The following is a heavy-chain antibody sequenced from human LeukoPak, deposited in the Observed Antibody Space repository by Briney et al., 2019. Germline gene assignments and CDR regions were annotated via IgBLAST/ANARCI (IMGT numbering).Heavy chain of an antibody. CDR2: ICGSGDCT. D-gene: IGHD3-10*01. Sequence: GALRLSCAASGFTFSSYAMSWVRQAPGKGLEWVSAICGSGDCTLYAESVKGRFTISRDNFKNTLYLQMNSLRAEDTALYYCAKXWVPTARETHSFDYWGQGTLVTVSS. CDR3: AKXWVPTARETHSFDY. CDR1: GFTFSSYA. V-gene: IGHV3-23*01. J-gene: IGHJ4*02.